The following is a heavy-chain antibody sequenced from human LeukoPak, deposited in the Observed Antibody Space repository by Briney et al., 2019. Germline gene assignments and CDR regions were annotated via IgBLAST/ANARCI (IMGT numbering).Heavy chain of an antibody. CDR2: INYDGSNR. Sequence: GGSLRLSCAASGFSLSNYGLHWVRQGPGKGLEWLAVINYDGSNRYYADSVKGRFTISKDSSENTLYLQMNSLRADDTAMYYCARLGGTRQFYFDYWGQGTLATASS. CDR3: ARLGGTRQFYFDY. J-gene: IGHJ4*02. V-gene: IGHV3-33*01. CDR1: GFSLSNYG. D-gene: IGHD3-16*01.